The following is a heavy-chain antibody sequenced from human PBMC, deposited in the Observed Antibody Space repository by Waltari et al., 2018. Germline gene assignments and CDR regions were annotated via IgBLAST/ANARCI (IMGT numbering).Heavy chain of an antibody. CDR3: ARGRDEGFDP. J-gene: IGHJ5*02. Sequence: VQLQESGPGLVKPSQTLSLTCTVSGGSISSGDYYWSWIRQAPGKGLEWVSVIYSGGSTYYADSVKGRFTISRDNSKNTLYLQMNSLRAEDTAVYYCARGRDEGFDPWGQGTLVTVSS. V-gene: IGHV3-53*01. CDR1: GGSISSGDYY. CDR2: IYSGGST.